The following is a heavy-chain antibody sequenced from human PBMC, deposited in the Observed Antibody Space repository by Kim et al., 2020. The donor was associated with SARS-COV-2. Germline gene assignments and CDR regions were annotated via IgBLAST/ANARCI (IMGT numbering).Heavy chain of an antibody. Sequence: YSISVKGLITLNHDPSKNQFSLQLNSVTPEDTAVYYCARDRQRAGTGVDYWGQGTLVTVSS. D-gene: IGHD6-19*01. V-gene: IGHV6-1*01. CDR3: ARDRQRAGTGVDY. J-gene: IGHJ4*02.